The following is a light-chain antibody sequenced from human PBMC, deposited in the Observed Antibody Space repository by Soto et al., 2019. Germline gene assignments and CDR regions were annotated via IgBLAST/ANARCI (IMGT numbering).Light chain of an antibody. V-gene: IGLV2-14*01. Sequence: QSALTQPASVSGSPGQSITISCTGTSSDVGSYKYVSWYQQHPGKAPKLMIYEVSNRPSGVSNRFSGSKSGNTASLTVSGLQAADEADYFCKSYAGSNTYVFGSGTKLTVL. CDR2: EVS. CDR3: KSYAGSNTYV. CDR1: SSDVGSYKY. J-gene: IGLJ1*01.